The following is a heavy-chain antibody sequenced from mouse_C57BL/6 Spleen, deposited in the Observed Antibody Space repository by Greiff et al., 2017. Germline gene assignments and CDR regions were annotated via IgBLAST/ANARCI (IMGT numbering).Heavy chain of an antibody. J-gene: IGHJ4*01. V-gene: IGHV1-22*01. Sequence: VQLQQSGPELVKPGASVKMSCKASGYTFTDYNMHWVKQSHGKSLEWIGYINPNNGGTSYNQKFKGKATLTVNKSSSTAYMELRSLTSEDSAVYYCARGGDYEVFYFAMDYWGQGTSVTVSS. CDR3: ARGGDYEVFYFAMDY. CDR1: GYTFTDYN. CDR2: INPNNGGT. D-gene: IGHD1-1*01.